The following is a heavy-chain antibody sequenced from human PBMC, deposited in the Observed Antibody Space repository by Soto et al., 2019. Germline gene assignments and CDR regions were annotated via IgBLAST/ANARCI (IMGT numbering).Heavy chain of an antibody. Sequence: SETLSLTCAVYGGSFSGYYWSWIRQPPGKGLEWIGEINHSGSTNYNPSLKSRVTISVDTSKNQFSLKLSSVTAADTAVYYCARGLSGGYNYYYYGMDVWGQGTTVTVSS. D-gene: IGHD1-26*01. CDR1: GGSFSGYY. J-gene: IGHJ6*02. CDR3: ARGLSGGYNYYYYGMDV. CDR2: INHSGST. V-gene: IGHV4-34*01.